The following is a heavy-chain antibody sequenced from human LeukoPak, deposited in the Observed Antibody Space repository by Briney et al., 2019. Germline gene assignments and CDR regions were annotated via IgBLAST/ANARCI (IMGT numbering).Heavy chain of an antibody. J-gene: IGHJ4*02. CDR3: ASTKRVWSGSTFDY. Sequence: KPSETLSLTCSVSGGSFSSDTYYWGWIRQPPEKGLQWIGTISYSGNTYYNPSLKSRVTISVDTSKNQFSLKLISVTAADTAVYCCASTKRVWSGSTFDYWGQGTLVTVSS. CDR1: GGSFSSDTYY. D-gene: IGHD3-3*01. CDR2: ISYSGNT. V-gene: IGHV4-39*01.